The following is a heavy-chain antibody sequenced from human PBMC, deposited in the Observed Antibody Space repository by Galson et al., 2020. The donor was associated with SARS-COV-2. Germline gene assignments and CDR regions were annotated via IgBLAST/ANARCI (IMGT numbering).Heavy chain of an antibody. CDR1: GFTFNFYG. V-gene: IGHV3-30*02. CDR2: IRGDGSDT. Sequence: GGSLRLSCAASGFTFNFYGMQWVRQAPGKGLEWVAFIRGDGSDTYYADSVKGRFTILRDNSKNMLNLQMNSLRVEDTAVYYCAQDQRAINYPLGFGIWGQGTLVTVSS. D-gene: IGHD3-10*01. J-gene: IGHJ3*02. CDR3: AQDQRAINYPLGFGI.